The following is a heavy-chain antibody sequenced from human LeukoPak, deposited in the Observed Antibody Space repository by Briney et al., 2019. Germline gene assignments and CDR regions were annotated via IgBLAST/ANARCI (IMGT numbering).Heavy chain of an antibody. CDR3: AKGDGSSWYAYFDY. V-gene: IGHV3-9*01. CDR2: ISWNIGSI. J-gene: IGHJ4*02. Sequence: PGGSVRLSCTASGCTFDDYAMHWVRQAPGKGLEWVAGISWNIGSIGYADSVKGRFTISRDNAKNSLYLQMNSLRAEDTALYYCAKGDGSSWYAYFDYWGQGTLVTVSS. CDR1: GCTFDDYA. D-gene: IGHD6-13*01.